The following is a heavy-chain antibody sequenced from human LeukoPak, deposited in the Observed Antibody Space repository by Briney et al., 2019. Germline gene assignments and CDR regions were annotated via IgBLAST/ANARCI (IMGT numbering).Heavy chain of an antibody. CDR1: GGSISSSSYY. CDR3: ARDQGSGWTDAFDI. V-gene: IGHV4-39*07. CDR2: IYYSGST. J-gene: IGHJ3*02. D-gene: IGHD6-19*01. Sequence: SETLSLTCTVSGGSISSSSYYWGWIRQPPGKGLEWIGSIYYSGSTYYNPSLKSRVTISVDTSKNQFSLKLSSVTAADTAVYYCARDQGSGWTDAFDIWGQGTMVTVSS.